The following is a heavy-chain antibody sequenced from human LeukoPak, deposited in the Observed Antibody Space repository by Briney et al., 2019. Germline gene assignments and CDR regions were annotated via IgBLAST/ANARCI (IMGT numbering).Heavy chain of an antibody. CDR3: ARGRAGYVKRRRENAFDI. J-gene: IGHJ3*02. V-gene: IGHV4-34*01. CDR1: GGSFSGYY. CDR2: INHSGST. D-gene: IGHD3-16*01. Sequence: PSETLSLTCAVYGGSFSGYYWSWLRQPPGKGLEWIGEINHSGSTNYNPSLKSRVTISVDTSKNQFSLKLSSVTAADTAVYYCARGRAGYVKRRRENAFDIWGQGTMVTVSS.